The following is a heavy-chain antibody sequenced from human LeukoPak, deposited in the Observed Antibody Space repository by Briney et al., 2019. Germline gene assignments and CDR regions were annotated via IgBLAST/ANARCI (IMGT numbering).Heavy chain of an antibody. CDR1: GFIFSDYW. CDR2: IKQDGGEK. J-gene: IGHJ4*01. D-gene: IGHD6-13*01. V-gene: IGHV3-7*01. CDR3: ARDGTAAGPYFHL. Sequence: PGGSLRLSCGVSGFIFSDYWMNWVRQAPGKGLEWVASIKQDGGEKSYVDSVKGRFTISRDNAKNSLYLQMSSLRAEDTAVYYCARDGTAAGPYFHLWGQGTPVTVSS.